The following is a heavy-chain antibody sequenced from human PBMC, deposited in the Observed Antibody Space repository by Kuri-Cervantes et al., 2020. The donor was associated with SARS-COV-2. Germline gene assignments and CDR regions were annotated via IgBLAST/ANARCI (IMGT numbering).Heavy chain of an antibody. CDR1: GYSFDYYW. CDR3: ARPRRPARRRDDFDI. CDR2: IYPGDSDT. Sequence: GGSLRLSCQGSGYSFDYYWFAWVRQMPGKGLEWMGIIYPGDSDTRYSPSFQGQVTISADKSINTAYLQWSSLKASDTAMYYCARPRRPARRRDDFDIWGQGTMVTVSS. V-gene: IGHV5-51*01. J-gene: IGHJ3*02.